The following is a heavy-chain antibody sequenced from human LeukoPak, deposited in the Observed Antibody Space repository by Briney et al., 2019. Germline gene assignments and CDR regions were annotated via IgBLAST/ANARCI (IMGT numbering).Heavy chain of an antibody. V-gene: IGHV1-8*01. CDR3: TRDYDP. Sequence: ASVKVSCKASGYTFTSYDINWVRQATAQGLEWMGWMNPNSGDTGYAQKFQGRVTMTRNTSLNTAYMELSSLRSEDTAVYHCTRDYDPWGQGTLVTVSS. CDR1: GYTFTSYD. J-gene: IGHJ5*02. CDR2: MNPNSGDT.